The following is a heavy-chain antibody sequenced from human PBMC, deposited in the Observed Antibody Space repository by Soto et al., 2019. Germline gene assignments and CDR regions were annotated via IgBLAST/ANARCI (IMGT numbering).Heavy chain of an antibody. J-gene: IGHJ4*02. CDR3: THRGGGYKYDDS. V-gene: IGHV2-5*02. CDR1: GFSLSTSGVG. Sequence: QITLKESGPTLVKPTQTLTLTCNFSGFSLSTSGVGVAWIRQPPGKALEWLALIYWADHKRYRSSLSSRLTITKDTSKHQVVLTMTNMDPEDSATYSCTHRGGGYKYDDSWGQGTLVTVSS. D-gene: IGHD5-12*01. CDR2: IYWADHK.